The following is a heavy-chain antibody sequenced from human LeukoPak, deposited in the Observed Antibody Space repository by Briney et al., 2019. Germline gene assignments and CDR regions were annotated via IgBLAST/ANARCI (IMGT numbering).Heavy chain of an antibody. J-gene: IGHJ4*02. D-gene: IGHD3-22*01. Sequence: GWSLRLSCAASGYTFTTSWMSWVRQAPRKGLEWVANIQQDGSAKYYVDSVKGRFTISRDNAKNSLYLQRNSLRAEDTAVYYCARFSLYDNSGYYSWLFDFWGQGTLVTVSS. CDR1: GYTFTTSW. CDR3: ARFSLYDNSGYYSWLFDF. V-gene: IGHV3-7*01. CDR2: IQQDGSAK.